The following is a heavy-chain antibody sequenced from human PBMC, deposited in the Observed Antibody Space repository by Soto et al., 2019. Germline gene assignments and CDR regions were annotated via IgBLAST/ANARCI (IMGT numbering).Heavy chain of an antibody. CDR1: GGTFSSYA. J-gene: IGHJ5*02. V-gene: IGHV1-69*01. CDR3: ARATYYDFWSGLNWFDP. D-gene: IGHD3-3*01. Sequence: QVPLVQSGAEVKKPGSSVKVSCKASGGTFSSYAISWVRQAPGQGLEWMGGIIPIFGTANYAQKFQGRVTITADESTSTAYMELSSLRSEDTAVYYCARATYYDFWSGLNWFDPWGQGTLVTVSS. CDR2: IIPIFGTA.